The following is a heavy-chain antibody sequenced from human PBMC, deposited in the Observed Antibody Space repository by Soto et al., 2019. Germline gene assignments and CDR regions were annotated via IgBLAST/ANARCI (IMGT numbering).Heavy chain of an antibody. V-gene: IGHV4-34*01. CDR3: STRAYDTNGYYRFDP. CDR2: INHSGRV. J-gene: IGHJ5*01. Sequence: SETLSLTCAVYGGSFSGHSWTWIRQSPGEGLEWIGDINHSGRVNYSPSLKSRVTISLDTSKNQFSLTLSAVTAADTAMYYCSTRAYDTNGYYRFDPWGQGTLVTVSS. D-gene: IGHD3-22*01. CDR1: GGSFSGHS.